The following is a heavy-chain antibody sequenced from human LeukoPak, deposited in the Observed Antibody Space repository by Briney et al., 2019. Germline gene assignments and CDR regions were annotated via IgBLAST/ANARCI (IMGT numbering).Heavy chain of an antibody. CDR2: TRSDGSNK. V-gene: IGHV3-30*02. CDR3: AGDFDY. J-gene: IGHJ4*02. CDR1: GFTFSSYG. Sequence: GGSLRLSCAASGFTFSSYGMHWVRQAPGKGLEWVAFTRSDGSNKYYADSVKGRFTISRDNSKNMLYLQMNSLRAEDTAIYYCAGDFDYWGQGTLVTVSS.